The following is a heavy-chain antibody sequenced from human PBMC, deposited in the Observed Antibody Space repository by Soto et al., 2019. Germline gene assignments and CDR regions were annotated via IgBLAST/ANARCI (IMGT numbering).Heavy chain of an antibody. J-gene: IGHJ4*02. D-gene: IGHD1-26*01. CDR1: GGSIRSYY. V-gene: IGHV4-59*08. CDR3: ARLGGYYQDFDY. CDR2: IYYSGST. Sequence: PSETLSLTCTVSGGSIRSYYWSWIRQPPGKGLEWIGYIYYSGSTKYNTSLKSRVTISVDSSKNKFSLKLDSVTAADTAVYYFARLGGYYQDFDYWGQGTLVPVSS.